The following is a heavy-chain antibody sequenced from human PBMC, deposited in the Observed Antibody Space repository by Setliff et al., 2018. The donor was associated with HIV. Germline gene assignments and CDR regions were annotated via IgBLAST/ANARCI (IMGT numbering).Heavy chain of an antibody. Sequence: GASVKVSCKVSGYTLTELSMHWVRQAPGKGLEWMGGFDPEDVETVYAQKFQGRVTMTEDTSTDTAYMELSSLRSEDTAVYYCARSVDTAIADAFDIWGQGTMVTVS. J-gene: IGHJ3*02. CDR2: FDPEDVET. CDR3: ARSVDTAIADAFDI. CDR1: GYTLTELS. V-gene: IGHV1-24*01. D-gene: IGHD5-18*01.